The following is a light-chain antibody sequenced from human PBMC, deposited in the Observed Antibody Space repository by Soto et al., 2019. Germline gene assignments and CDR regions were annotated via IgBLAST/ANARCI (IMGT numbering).Light chain of an antibody. Sequence: DIQMTQSPSTLSASVGDRVTITCRASQSISSWLAWYQQKPGKAPKLLIYKASSLESGVPSRLSGSGSGTEFTLTSSSLQPDDFATYYCQQYNSYSSWTFGQGTKVEIK. J-gene: IGKJ1*01. V-gene: IGKV1-5*03. CDR2: KAS. CDR1: QSISSW. CDR3: QQYNSYSSWT.